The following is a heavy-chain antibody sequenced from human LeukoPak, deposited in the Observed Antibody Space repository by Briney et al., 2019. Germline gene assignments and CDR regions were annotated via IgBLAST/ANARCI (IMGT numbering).Heavy chain of an antibody. CDR3: ARGRYMDV. V-gene: IGHV1-69*05. Sequence: SVKLSCKASGGTFSIYAISWMRQAPGQGLEWMGGIIPIFGTANYAQKFQGRVTITTDESTSTAYMELSSLRSEDTAVYYCARGRYMDVWGKGTTVTVSS. CDR1: GGTFSIYA. CDR2: IIPIFGTA. J-gene: IGHJ6*03.